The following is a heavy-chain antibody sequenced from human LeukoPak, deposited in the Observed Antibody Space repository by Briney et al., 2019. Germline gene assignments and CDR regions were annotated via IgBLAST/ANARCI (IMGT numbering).Heavy chain of an antibody. CDR1: GGSISSSSYY. V-gene: IGHV4-39*07. CDR3: ARGTMVRGVRGVGLYYYYMDV. CDR2: IYNSGST. J-gene: IGHJ6*03. D-gene: IGHD3-10*01. Sequence: PSETLSLTCTVSGGSISSSSYYWGWIRQPPGKGLEWIGSIYNSGSTNYNPSLKSRVTISVDTSKNQFSLKLSSVTAADTAVYYCARGTMVRGVRGVGLYYYYMDVWGKGTTVTISS.